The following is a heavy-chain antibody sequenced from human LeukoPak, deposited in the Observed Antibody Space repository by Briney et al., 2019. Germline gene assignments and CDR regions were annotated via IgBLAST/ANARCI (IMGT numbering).Heavy chain of an antibody. Sequence: GASVKVSCKASGYTFTGYYMHWVRQAPGQGLEWMGWINPNSGGTNYAQKFQGRVTMTRDTSISTACMELSRLRSDDTAVYYCARSPRPQLRGSYYWGQGTLVTVSS. CDR1: GYTFTGYY. CDR2: INPNSGGT. J-gene: IGHJ4*02. V-gene: IGHV1-2*02. D-gene: IGHD3-16*01. CDR3: ARSPRPQLRGSYY.